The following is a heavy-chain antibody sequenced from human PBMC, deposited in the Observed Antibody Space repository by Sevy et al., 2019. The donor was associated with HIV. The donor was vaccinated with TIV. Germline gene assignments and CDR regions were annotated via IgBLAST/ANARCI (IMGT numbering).Heavy chain of an antibody. CDR1: GFTFDDYA. J-gene: IGHJ6*02. CDR2: ISWNSGSI. CDR3: AKDKGYCTNGVCYTSYYYYGMDV. D-gene: IGHD2-8*01. V-gene: IGHV3-9*01. Sequence: GGSLRLSCAASGFTFDDYAMHWVRQAPGKGLEWVSGISWNSGSIGYADSVKGRFTISRDNAKNSLYLPMNSLRAEDTALYYCAKDKGYCTNGVCYTSYYYYGMDVWGQGTTVTVSS.